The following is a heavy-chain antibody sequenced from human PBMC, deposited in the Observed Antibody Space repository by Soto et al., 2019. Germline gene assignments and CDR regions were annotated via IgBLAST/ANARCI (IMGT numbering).Heavy chain of an antibody. D-gene: IGHD2-15*01. CDR1: GFTINNFW. CDR2: IKYDGSEK. J-gene: IGHJ6*02. CDR3: ARDGGPSSYYYYYGMDV. V-gene: IGHV3-7*05. Sequence: GGSLRLSCAASGFTINNFWMTWVRQAPGKGLEWVANIKYDGSEKYYVDSVKGRFTVSRDNAKNSLCLQMNSLRAEDTAVYYCARDGGPSSYYYYYGMDVWGRGTTVTVSS.